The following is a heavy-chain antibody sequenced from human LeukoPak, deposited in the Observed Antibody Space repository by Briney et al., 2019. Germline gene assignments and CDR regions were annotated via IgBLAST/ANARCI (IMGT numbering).Heavy chain of an antibody. CDR1: GGSISSYY. CDR2: IYYSGST. CDR3: ARVYYGYAFDI. Sequence: PSETLSLTCTVSGGSISSYYWSWIRQPPGKGLEWIGYIYYSGSTNYNPSLKSRVTISVDTSKNQFSLKLSSVTAADTAVYYCARVYYGYAFDIWGQGTMVTVSS. J-gene: IGHJ3*02. V-gene: IGHV4-59*01. D-gene: IGHD3-22*01.